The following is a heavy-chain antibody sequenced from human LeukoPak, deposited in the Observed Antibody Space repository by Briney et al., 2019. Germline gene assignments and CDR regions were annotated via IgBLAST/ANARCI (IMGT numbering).Heavy chain of an antibody. CDR3: AKEPPGMNNDYGASPADY. D-gene: IGHD4/OR15-4a*01. CDR2: ISGSGGST. Sequence: GGSLRLSCAASGFTFDDYAMHWVRQAPGKGLEWVSAISGSGGSTYYAESVKGRFTISRDNSKNTLYVQMNSLRAEDTAVYYCAKEPPGMNNDYGASPADYWGQGTLVTVSS. CDR1: GFTFDDYA. J-gene: IGHJ4*02. V-gene: IGHV3-23*01.